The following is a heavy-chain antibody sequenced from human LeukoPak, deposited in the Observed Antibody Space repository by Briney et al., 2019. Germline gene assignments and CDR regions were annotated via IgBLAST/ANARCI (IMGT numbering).Heavy chain of an antibody. J-gene: IGHJ4*02. CDR1: DYTFTNSG. CDR3: ARVDYYDSSGYYLGLYYFDY. CDR2: SSAYNGDT. Sequence: ASVKVSCKASDYTFTNSGSTWVRQAPGQGLEWMGWSSAYNGDTSYAQKFQGRITMTTDTSTSTAYMELRGLRSDDAAVYYCARVDYYDSSGYYLGLYYFDYWGQGTLVTVSS. V-gene: IGHV1-18*01. D-gene: IGHD3-22*01.